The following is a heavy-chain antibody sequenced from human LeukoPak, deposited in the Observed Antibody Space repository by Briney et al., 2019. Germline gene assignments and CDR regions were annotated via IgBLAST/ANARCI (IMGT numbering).Heavy chain of an antibody. Sequence: SETLSLTCTVSGGSISSSSYYWGWIRQPRGKGLEWIGSIYYSGSTYYNPSLKSRVTISVDTSKNQFSLKLSSVTAADTAVYYCARRNDYGDFFDYWGQGTLVTVSS. CDR1: GGSISSSSYY. V-gene: IGHV4-39*01. J-gene: IGHJ4*02. CDR2: IYYSGST. CDR3: ARRNDYGDFFDY. D-gene: IGHD4-17*01.